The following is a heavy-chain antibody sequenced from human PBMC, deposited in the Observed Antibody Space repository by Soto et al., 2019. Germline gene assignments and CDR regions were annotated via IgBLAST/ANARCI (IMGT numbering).Heavy chain of an antibody. J-gene: IGHJ2*01. V-gene: IGHV3-9*01. CDR1: GFTFDDYA. D-gene: IGHD3-3*01. CDR3: AKEAYDCWSGYPTSAAYWYFDL. CDR2: ISWNSGSI. Sequence: EVQLVESGGGLVQPGRSLRLSCAASGFTFDDYAMHWVRQAPGKGLEWVSGISWNSGSIGYADSVKGRFTISRDNAKNCLYLQMHSLRAEDTALYYCAKEAYDCWSGYPTSAAYWYFDLWVRGTLVTVSS.